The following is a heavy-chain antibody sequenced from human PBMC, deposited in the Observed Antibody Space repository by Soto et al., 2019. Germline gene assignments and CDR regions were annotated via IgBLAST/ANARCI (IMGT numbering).Heavy chain of an antibody. V-gene: IGHV1-58*01. J-gene: IGHJ6*02. CDR3: AAPGGSYYYYYGMDV. Sequence: SVKVSCKASGFTFTSSAVQWVRQARGQRLEWIGWIVVGSGNTNYAQKFQERVTITRDMSTSTAYMELSSLRSEDTAVYYCAAPGGSYYYYYGMDVWGQGTTVTVSS. CDR1: GFTFTSSA. D-gene: IGHD3-10*01. CDR2: IVVGSGNT.